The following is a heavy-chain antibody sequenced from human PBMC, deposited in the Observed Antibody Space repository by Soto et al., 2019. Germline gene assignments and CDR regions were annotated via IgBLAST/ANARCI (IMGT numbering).Heavy chain of an antibody. CDR2: IYYSVST. D-gene: IGHD5-18*01. CDR3: ARSRGYSYGWDSLYDY. Sequence: PSETLSLTCTVSGGSVSSGSYYCSWIRQPPGKGLEWIGYIYYSVSTNYNPSLKSRVTISVDTSKNQFALKLSSVTAADTAVYYCARSRGYSYGWDSLYDYSGQGTMVTVSS. CDR1: GGSVSSGSYY. V-gene: IGHV4-61*01. J-gene: IGHJ4*02.